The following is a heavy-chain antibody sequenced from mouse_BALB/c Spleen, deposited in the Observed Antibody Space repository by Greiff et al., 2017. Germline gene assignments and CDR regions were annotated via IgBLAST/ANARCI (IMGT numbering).Heavy chain of an antibody. V-gene: IGHV1-54*03. J-gene: IGHJ2*01. D-gene: IGHD1-1*01. CDR2: INPGSGGT. Sequence: QVQLQQSGAELVKPGASVKLSCKASGYTFTSYYKYWVKQRPGQGLEWIGVINPGSGGTNYNEKFKGKATLTADKSSSTAYMQLSSLTSDDSAVYFCARWEFYGSSYGYWGQGTTLTVSS. CDR3: ARWEFYGSSYGY. CDR1: GYTFTSYY.